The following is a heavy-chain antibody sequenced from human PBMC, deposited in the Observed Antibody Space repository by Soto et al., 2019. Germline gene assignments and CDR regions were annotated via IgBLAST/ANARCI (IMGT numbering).Heavy chain of an antibody. J-gene: IGHJ6*02. V-gene: IGHV3-11*01. CDR1: GFTFSDYY. CDR3: ARFVVTPLYYYGMDV. D-gene: IGHD2-21*01. CDR2: ISSSGSTI. Sequence: GGSLRLSCAASGFTFSDYYMSWIRQAPGKGLEWVSYISSSGSTIYYADSVKGRFTISRDNAKNSLYLQMNSLRAEDTAVYYGARFVVTPLYYYGMDVWGQGTTVTVSS.